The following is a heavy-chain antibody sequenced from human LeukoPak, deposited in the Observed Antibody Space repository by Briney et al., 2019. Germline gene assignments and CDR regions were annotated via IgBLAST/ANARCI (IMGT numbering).Heavy chain of an antibody. J-gene: IGHJ4*02. CDR3: ASTGPDISGRYQAY. Sequence: SETLSLTCTVSGGSVGSGSYYWSWIRQSPGQGLEWIGNVYYSGSAYYNPSLKSRVTMSVDTSKNQFSLKLSSVTAADTAVYYCASTGPDISGRYQAYWGQGTLVIVSS. CDR2: VYYSGSA. V-gene: IGHV4-39*07. D-gene: IGHD3-22*01. CDR1: GGSVGSGSYY.